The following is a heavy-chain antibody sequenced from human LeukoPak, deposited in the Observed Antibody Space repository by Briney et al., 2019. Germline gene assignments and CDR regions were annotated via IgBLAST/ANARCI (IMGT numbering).Heavy chain of an antibody. CDR2: IVSNGGST. CDR3: ARVLYASGGHYYDC. V-gene: IGHV3-64*01. D-gene: IGHD3-22*01. CDR1: GFTFSSYA. Sequence: GGSLRLSCAASGFTFSSYAMHWVRQAPGKGLEYVSAIVSNGGSTYYANSVEGRFTISRDNSKNTLYLQMGSLRAEDMAVYYCARVLYASGGHYYDCWGQGTLVTVSS. J-gene: IGHJ4*02.